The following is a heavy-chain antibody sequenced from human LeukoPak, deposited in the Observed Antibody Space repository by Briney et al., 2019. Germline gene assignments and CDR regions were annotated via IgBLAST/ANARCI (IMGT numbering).Heavy chain of an antibody. CDR1: GFPFSSYS. J-gene: IGHJ4*02. CDR3: ARDPNRLADHGGDYFDH. CDR2: ISNDGSHK. V-gene: IGHV3-30*04. Sequence: PGGSLRLSCAASGFPFSSYSMHWVRQAPGNGLEWVAVISNDGSHKYYADSVKGRFIISRDNSKNTLSLQMNTLRPDDTAVFYCARDPNRLADHGGDYFDHWGQGTLVTVSS. D-gene: IGHD4-23*01.